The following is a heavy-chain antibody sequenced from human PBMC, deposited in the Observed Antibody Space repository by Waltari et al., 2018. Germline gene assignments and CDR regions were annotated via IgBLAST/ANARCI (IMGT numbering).Heavy chain of an antibody. D-gene: IGHD3-10*01. Sequence: QVQLQQWGAGLLKPSETLCLTCAVYGGSFSGYYWSWIRQPPGKGLEWIGEINHSGSTNYNPSLKSRVTISVDTSKNQFSLKLSSVTAADTAVYYCARSHSYYYGSGSHVDYWGQGTLVTVSS. CDR1: GGSFSGYY. CDR2: INHSGST. J-gene: IGHJ4*02. V-gene: IGHV4-34*01. CDR3: ARSHSYYYGSGSHVDY.